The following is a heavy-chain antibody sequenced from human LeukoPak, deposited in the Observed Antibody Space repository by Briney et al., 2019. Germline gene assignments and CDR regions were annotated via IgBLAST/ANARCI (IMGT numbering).Heavy chain of an antibody. Sequence: GGSLRLSCAASGFTFSSYAMHWVRQAPGKGLEWVAVISYDGSNKYYADSVKGRFTISRDNSKNTLYLQMNSLRAEDTAVYYCAREKVAVATKGFDYWGQGTLVTVSS. V-gene: IGHV3-30-3*01. CDR1: GFTFSSYA. J-gene: IGHJ4*02. CDR3: AREKVAVATKGFDY. CDR2: ISYDGSNK. D-gene: IGHD6-19*01.